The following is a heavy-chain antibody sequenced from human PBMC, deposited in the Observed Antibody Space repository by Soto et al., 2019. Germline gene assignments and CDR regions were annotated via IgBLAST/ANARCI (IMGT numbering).Heavy chain of an antibody. V-gene: IGHV3-23*01. D-gene: IGHD3-9*01. CDR3: AKGFFYDILTATTPLDY. CDR2: ISGSGGST. Sequence: EVQLLESGGGLVQPGGSLRLSCAASGFTFSSYAMSWVRQAPGKGLEWVSAISGSGGSTYYADSVKGRFTISRDNSKNTRYLQMNSLRAEDTAVYYCAKGFFYDILTATTPLDYWGQGTLVTVSS. CDR1: GFTFSSYA. J-gene: IGHJ4*02.